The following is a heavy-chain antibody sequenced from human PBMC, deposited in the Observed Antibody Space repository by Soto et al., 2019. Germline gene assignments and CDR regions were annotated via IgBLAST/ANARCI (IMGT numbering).Heavy chain of an antibody. CDR1: RRGFCWYP. Sequence: TPPPHLALFRRGFCWYPLPLGLHPPGKGLEWIGEKEHGGSTTYNPSLQSRVSISLDLVRKQVSLQLTSVTAEDSATYYCARGHIVSSNFYYMEGWGKGTTVTVSS. CDR3: ARGHIVSSNFYYMEG. V-gene: IGHV4-34*01. J-gene: IGHJ6*03. CDR2: KEHGGST. D-gene: IGHD3-16*02.